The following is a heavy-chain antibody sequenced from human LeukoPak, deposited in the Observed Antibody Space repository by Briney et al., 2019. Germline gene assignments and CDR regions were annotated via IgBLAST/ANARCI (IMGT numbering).Heavy chain of an antibody. D-gene: IGHD2-15*01. V-gene: IGHV3-21*01. CDR3: ARDPLPDHCSSGSCYSVNWFDP. Sequence: GGSLRLSCAASGFTFSSYRMICVREAPGKGLEGVSSISSSSSYIYYADSVKGRFTISRDNAKNTLYLQMNSLRAEDTAVYYCARDPLPDHCSSGSCYSVNWFDPWGQGTLVTVSS. CDR2: ISSSSSYI. CDR1: GFTFSSYR. J-gene: IGHJ5*02.